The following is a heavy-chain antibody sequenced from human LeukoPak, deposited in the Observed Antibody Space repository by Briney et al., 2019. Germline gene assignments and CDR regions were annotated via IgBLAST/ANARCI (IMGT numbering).Heavy chain of an antibody. CDR3: AKSGGGGYGDYGSDY. D-gene: IGHD4-17*01. CDR1: GFTFSSYE. CDR2: ISSSGTTK. J-gene: IGHJ4*02. Sequence: PGGSLRLPCAASGFTFSSYEMNWVRQAPGKGLEWVSYISSSGTTKYYADSVKGRFTISRDNVKNSLYLQMNSLRAEDTAVYYCAKSGGGGYGDYGSDYWGQGTLVTVSS. V-gene: IGHV3-48*03.